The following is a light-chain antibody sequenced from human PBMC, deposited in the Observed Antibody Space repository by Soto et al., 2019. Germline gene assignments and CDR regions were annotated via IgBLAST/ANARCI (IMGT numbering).Light chain of an antibody. Sequence: EIVLTQSPDTLSLSPGERATLSCRASQSISSSFFAWYLQRPGQPPRLHIYGASTRATGIPDRFRGSGSGTDFTLTISRLEPEDYAVYYCQHYGSSWAFGRGTKVEVK. CDR3: QHYGSSWA. V-gene: IGKV3-20*01. J-gene: IGKJ1*01. CDR2: GAS. CDR1: QSISSSF.